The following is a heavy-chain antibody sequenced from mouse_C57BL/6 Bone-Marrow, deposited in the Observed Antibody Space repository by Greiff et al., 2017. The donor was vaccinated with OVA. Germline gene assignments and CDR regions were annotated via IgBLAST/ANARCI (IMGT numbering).Heavy chain of an antibody. V-gene: IGHV1-55*01. CDR2: IYPGSGST. CDR1: GYTFTSYW. CDR3: ARDYYGSRGTWFAY. J-gene: IGHJ3*01. D-gene: IGHD1-1*01. Sequence: VQLQQPGAELVKPGVSVKMSCKASGYTFTSYWITWVKQRPGQGLEWIGDIYPGSGSTNYNEKFKSKATLTVDTSSSTAYMQLSSLTSEDSAVYDCARDYYGSRGTWFAYWGQGTLVTVSA.